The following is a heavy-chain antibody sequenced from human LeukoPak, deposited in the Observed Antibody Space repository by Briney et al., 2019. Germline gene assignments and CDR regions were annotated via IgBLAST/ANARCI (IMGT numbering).Heavy chain of an antibody. CDR2: ISYEGSNK. CDR3: ARSYYDSSGYFTYYFDY. CDR1: GFTFSSYA. J-gene: IGHJ4*02. D-gene: IGHD3-22*01. V-gene: IGHV3-30*04. Sequence: GGSLRLSCAASGFTFSSYAMHWVRQAPGKGLEWVAAISYEGSNKYYADSVKGRFTISRDNSTNTLYMQMKRLRAEDTAVYYCARSYYDSSGYFTYYFDYWGQGTLVTVSS.